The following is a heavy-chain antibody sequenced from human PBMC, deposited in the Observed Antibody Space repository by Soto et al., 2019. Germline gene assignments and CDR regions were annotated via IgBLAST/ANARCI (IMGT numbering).Heavy chain of an antibody. CDR1: GYTLTELS. Sequence: GASVKVSCKVSGYTLTELSMHWVRQAPGKGLEWMGGFDPEDGETIYAQKFQGRVTMTEDTSTDTAYMELSSLRSEDTAVYYCATARKVRGYCSGGSCYPPYYFDYWGQGTLVTVSS. V-gene: IGHV1-24*01. CDR3: ATARKVRGYCSGGSCYPPYYFDY. D-gene: IGHD2-15*01. CDR2: FDPEDGET. J-gene: IGHJ4*02.